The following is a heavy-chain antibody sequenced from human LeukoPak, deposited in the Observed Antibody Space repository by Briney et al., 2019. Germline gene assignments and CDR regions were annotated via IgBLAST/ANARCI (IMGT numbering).Heavy chain of an antibody. D-gene: IGHD3-22*01. Sequence: GGSLRLSCAASGFTFSSYAMSWVRQAPGKGLEGVSAISGRGGSTYYADSVKGRFTISRDNSKNTLYLQMNSLRAEDTAVYYCAKDLGYYDSSGYYLNWFDPWGQGTLVTVSS. CDR3: AKDLGYYDSSGYYLNWFDP. V-gene: IGHV3-23*01. CDR2: ISGRGGST. CDR1: GFTFSSYA. J-gene: IGHJ5*02.